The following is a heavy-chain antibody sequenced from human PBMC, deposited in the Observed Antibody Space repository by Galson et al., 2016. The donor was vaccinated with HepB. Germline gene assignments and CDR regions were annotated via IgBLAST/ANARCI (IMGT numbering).Heavy chain of an antibody. CDR3: ARGKRGSRGYDGAIDS. V-gene: IGHV4-59*01. D-gene: IGHD5-12*01. CDR1: GGSIRGSY. J-gene: IGHJ4*02. CDR2: MYDSGTT. Sequence: ETLSLTCTVSGGSIRGSYWTWLRQPPGKGLEWIGYMYDSGTTNYNPALKSRVTISIDTSKNQFSLKLSSVTAADTALYFCARGKRGSRGYDGAIDSWGQGSLVTVSS.